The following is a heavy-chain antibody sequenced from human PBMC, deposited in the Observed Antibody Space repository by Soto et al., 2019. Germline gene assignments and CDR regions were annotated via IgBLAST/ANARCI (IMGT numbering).Heavy chain of an antibody. CDR2: MHTGGNEK. D-gene: IGHD3-9*01. CDR1: GFTFSYYG. V-gene: IGHV3-33*08. Sequence: QVQLVESGGGVVQPGGSLRLSCAASGFTFSYYGFHWVRQAPGKGLEWVAVMHTGGNEKYYVDSVKGRFTVSRDDSRNMVYLEMKGLRAEDTAAYFCARAADPTGHYRHFDLWGRGALVAVS. J-gene: IGHJ4*02. CDR3: ARAADPTGHYRHFDL.